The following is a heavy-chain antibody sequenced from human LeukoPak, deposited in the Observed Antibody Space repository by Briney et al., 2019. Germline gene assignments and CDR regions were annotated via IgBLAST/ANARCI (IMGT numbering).Heavy chain of an antibody. V-gene: IGHV3-33*01. D-gene: IGHD2-2*02. Sequence: PGGSLRLSCAASGFTFSSYGMHWVRQAPGKGLEWVAVIWYDGSNKYYADSVKGRFTISRDNSKNTLYLQMNSLRAEDTAVYYCAGDLDRAIFDYWGQGTLVTVSS. CDR2: IWYDGSNK. CDR1: GFTFSSYG. J-gene: IGHJ4*02. CDR3: AGDLDRAIFDY.